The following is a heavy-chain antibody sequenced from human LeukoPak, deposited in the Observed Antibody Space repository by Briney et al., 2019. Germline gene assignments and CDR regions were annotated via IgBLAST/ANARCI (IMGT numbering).Heavy chain of an antibody. CDR1: GGSISSGGYY. J-gene: IGHJ3*02. CDR3: ARDRGSGWPNDAFDI. Sequence: SQTLSLTCTVSGGSISSGGYYWSWIRQHPGKGLEWIGYIYYSGSIYYNPSLKSRVTISVDTSKNQFSLKLSSVTAADTAVYYCARDRGSGWPNDAFDIWGQGTMVTVSS. V-gene: IGHV4-31*03. CDR2: IYYSGSI. D-gene: IGHD6-19*01.